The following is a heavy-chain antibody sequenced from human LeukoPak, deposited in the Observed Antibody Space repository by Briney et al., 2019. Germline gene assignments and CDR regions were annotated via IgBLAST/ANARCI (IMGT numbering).Heavy chain of an antibody. CDR1: GYTFTSYG. CDR2: ISAYNGNT. D-gene: IGHD2-21*02. CDR3: ARDLQSCGGDCYCGY. Sequence: ASVKVSCKASGYTFTSYGISWVRQAPGQGLEWMGWISAYNGNTNYAQKLQGRVTMTTDTSTSTAYMELRSLRSDDTAVYYCARDLQSCGGDCYCGYWGQGTLVAVSS. V-gene: IGHV1-18*01. J-gene: IGHJ4*02.